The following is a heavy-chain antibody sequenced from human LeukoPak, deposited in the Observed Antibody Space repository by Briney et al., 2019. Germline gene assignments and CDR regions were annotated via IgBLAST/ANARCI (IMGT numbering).Heavy chain of an antibody. J-gene: IGHJ3*02. V-gene: IGHV3-9*03. Sequence: PGRSLRLSCAASGFTFDDYAMHWVRQAPGKGLEWVSGISWNSGSIGCADSVKGRFTISRDNAKNSLYLQMNSLRAEDMALYYCAKDLVVGISGGAFDIWGQGTMVTVSS. CDR1: GFTFDDYA. CDR2: ISWNSGSI. CDR3: AKDLVVGISGGAFDI. D-gene: IGHD3-22*01.